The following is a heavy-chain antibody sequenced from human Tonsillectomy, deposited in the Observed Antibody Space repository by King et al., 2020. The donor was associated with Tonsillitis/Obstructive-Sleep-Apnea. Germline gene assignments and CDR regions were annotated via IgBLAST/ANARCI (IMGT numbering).Heavy chain of an antibody. J-gene: IGHJ4*02. D-gene: IGHD5-12*01. Sequence: VQLVESGGGLVQPGGSLRLSCAASGFTFSSYWMSWVRQAPGKGLEWVANIKQDGSEKYYVDSVKGRFTISRDNVKNSLYLQMNSLRAEDTAVYYCAREEDIVATIGGDYWGQGTLVTVSS. CDR3: AREEDIVATIGGDY. CDR2: IKQDGSEK. V-gene: IGHV3-7*01. CDR1: GFTFSSYW.